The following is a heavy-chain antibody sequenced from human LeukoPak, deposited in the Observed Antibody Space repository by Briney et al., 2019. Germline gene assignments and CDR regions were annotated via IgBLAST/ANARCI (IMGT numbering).Heavy chain of an antibody. CDR3: AKDRWGSGGSGGGDY. Sequence: SVKVSCKASGFTFTSSAVQWVRQPRGQRLEWIGWIVVGSGNTNYAQKFQERVTITRDMSTSTAYMELSSLRSEDTAVYYCAKDRWGSGGSGGGDYWGQGTLVTVSS. D-gene: IGHD2-15*01. CDR2: IVVGSGNT. CDR1: GFTFTSSA. J-gene: IGHJ4*02. V-gene: IGHV1-58*01.